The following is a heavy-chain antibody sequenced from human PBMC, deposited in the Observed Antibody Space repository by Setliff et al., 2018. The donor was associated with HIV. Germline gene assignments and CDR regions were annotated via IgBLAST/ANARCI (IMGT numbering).Heavy chain of an antibody. CDR1: GGSISSYY. D-gene: IGHD3-10*01. CDR2: IYTSGST. CDR3: ARESYGSGTYDY. Sequence: PSETLSLTCTVSGGSISSYYWSWIRQPPGKGLEWIGYIYTSGSTNYNPSLKSRVTISIDTSKKQFSLRLTSVTAADSAVYYCARESYGSGTYDYWGQGTLVTISS. J-gene: IGHJ4*02. V-gene: IGHV4-4*08.